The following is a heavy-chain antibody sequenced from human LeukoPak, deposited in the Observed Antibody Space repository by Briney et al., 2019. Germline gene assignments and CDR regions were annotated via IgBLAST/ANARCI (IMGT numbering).Heavy chain of an antibody. Sequence: PSETLSLTCTASGGSISSYYWSWIRQPAAKGLEWIGRIYTSGSTNYNPSLKSRVTMSVDTSKNQFSLKLSSVTAADTAVYYCARENPAAPTLDYWGQGTLVTVSS. CDR3: ARENPAAPTLDY. CDR1: GGSISSYY. J-gene: IGHJ4*02. V-gene: IGHV4-4*07. CDR2: IYTSGST. D-gene: IGHD6-6*01.